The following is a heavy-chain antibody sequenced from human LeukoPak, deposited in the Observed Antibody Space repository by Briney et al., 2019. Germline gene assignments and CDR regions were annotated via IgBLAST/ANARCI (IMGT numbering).Heavy chain of an antibody. Sequence: ASVNVSCKASGYTFTTYGINWVRQAPGQGLEWMGWITPYNGNTKYAQNIEGRVTLTTDTSTSTTYMELRSLRFDDTAMYYCARDLGGVPPTGLAYWGQGTLVTVSS. V-gene: IGHV1-18*01. CDR2: ITPYNGNT. D-gene: IGHD1-1*01. J-gene: IGHJ4*02. CDR1: GYTFTTYG. CDR3: ARDLGGVPPTGLAY.